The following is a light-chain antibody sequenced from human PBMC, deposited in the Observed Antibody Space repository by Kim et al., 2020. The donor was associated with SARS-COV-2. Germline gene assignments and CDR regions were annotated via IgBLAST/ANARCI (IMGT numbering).Light chain of an antibody. CDR1: QSVNSN. CDR2: GAS. V-gene: IGKV3-15*01. CDR3: QQYNDWPYT. Sequence: SVSPGESATLSCRASQSVNSNLAWYQQKYGQAPRLLIYGASTRATGIPARFGGSGSGSEFSLTISSLESEDFAVYYCQQYNDWPYTFGQGTKLEI. J-gene: IGKJ2*01.